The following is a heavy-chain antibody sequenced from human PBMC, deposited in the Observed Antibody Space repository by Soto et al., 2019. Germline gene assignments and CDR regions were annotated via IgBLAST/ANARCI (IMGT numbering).Heavy chain of an antibody. CDR1: EFTLRSHA. J-gene: IGHJ4*02. V-gene: IGHV3-23*01. CDR3: AKGRGWLAVRLLDY. Sequence: GVSLRLCCAASEFTLRSHAMSWVRQGPGRGLEWVSAISGSGASTFYADSVKGRFTISRDNSKNTLYLQMNSLRAEDTAVYYCAKGRGWLAVRLLDYWGQGTLVTVSS. CDR2: ISGSGAST. D-gene: IGHD6-6*01.